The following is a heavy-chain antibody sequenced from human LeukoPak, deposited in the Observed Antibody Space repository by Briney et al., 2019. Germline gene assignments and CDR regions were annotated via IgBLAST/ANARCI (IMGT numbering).Heavy chain of an antibody. CDR2: LSGEGTIT. J-gene: IGHJ4*02. D-gene: IGHD3-22*01. CDR3: TKGDSSGLSYLERFDC. CDR1: GFIFGNVA. V-gene: IGHV3-23*01. Sequence: GGSLTLSCSASGFIFGNVAMSWVRQAAGRGPEWAAGLSGEGTITSYSDAVRGRFPIPRDNFRDTVYLQMNSLRAQDTRTYFCTKGDSSGLSYLERFDCWGQGTLVAVSS.